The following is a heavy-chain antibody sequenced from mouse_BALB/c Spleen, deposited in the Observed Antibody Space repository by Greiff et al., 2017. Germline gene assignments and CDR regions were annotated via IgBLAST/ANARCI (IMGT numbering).Heavy chain of an antibody. CDR2: IDPFNGGT. J-gene: IGHJ3*01. CDR3: ARARNYEGGFAY. D-gene: IGHD2-4*01. V-gene: IGHV1S135*01. Sequence: VQLKESGPELMKPGASVKISCKASGYSFTSYYMHWVKQSHGKSLEWIGYIDPFNGGTSYNQKFKGKATLTVDKSSSTAYMHLSSLTSEDSAVYYGARARNYEGGFAYWGQGTLVTVSA. CDR1: GYSFTSYY.